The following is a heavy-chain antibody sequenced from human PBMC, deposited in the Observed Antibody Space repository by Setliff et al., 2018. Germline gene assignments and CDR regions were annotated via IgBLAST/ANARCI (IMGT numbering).Heavy chain of an antibody. V-gene: IGHV7-4-1*02. CDR3: ARADHLVTTTFDY. CDR1: GYSLSNYV. J-gene: IGHJ4*01. Sequence: EASVKVSCKASGYSLSNYVMNWVRQAPGQGLEWMGWINTKTGDPSYAQGYTGRFAFSLDTSDSTTYLDISTLKAEDTATYFCARADHLVTTTFDYWGQGTLVTVSS. CDR2: INTKTGDP. D-gene: IGHD4-17*01.